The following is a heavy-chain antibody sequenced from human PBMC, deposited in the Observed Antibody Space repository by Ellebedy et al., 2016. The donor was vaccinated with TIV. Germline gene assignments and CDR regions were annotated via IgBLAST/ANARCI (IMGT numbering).Heavy chain of an antibody. Sequence: AASVKVSCKASGYTFTRNYMHWVRQAPGQGLEWMGIINPSGGSTSYAQKLQGRVTMTRDTSTSTVYMELRSLRSEDTAVYYCARVMEMATTTYGMDVWGQGTMVTVSS. CDR2: INPSGGST. CDR1: GYTFTRNY. CDR3: ARVMEMATTTYGMDV. D-gene: IGHD5-24*01. V-gene: IGHV1-46*04. J-gene: IGHJ6*02.